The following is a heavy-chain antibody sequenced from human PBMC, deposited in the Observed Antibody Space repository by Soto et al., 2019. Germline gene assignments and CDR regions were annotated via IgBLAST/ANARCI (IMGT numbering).Heavy chain of an antibody. Sequence: PSETLSLTCTVSGGYITSYHWTWIRQPPGKGLEWIGYIYYSGSSNYNPSLKSRVTISVDTSKNQFSLKLSSVTAADTAVYYCARRPHDYYYYMDVWGKGTTVTVSS. CDR1: GGYITSYH. CDR2: IYYSGSS. CDR3: ARRPHDYYYYMDV. J-gene: IGHJ6*03. V-gene: IGHV4-59*08.